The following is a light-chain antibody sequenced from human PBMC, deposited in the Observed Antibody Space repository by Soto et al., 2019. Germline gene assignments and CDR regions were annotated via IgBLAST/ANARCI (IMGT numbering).Light chain of an antibody. V-gene: IGLV2-14*01. CDR2: DVT. CDR1: SSDVGDYNY. J-gene: IGLJ1*01. CDR3: SSYSSSGTLYV. Sequence: QSALTQPASVSGSPGQSITISCTGSSSDVGDYNYVAWYQQHPDTAPKLMIFDVTSRPSGVSNRFSGSKSGSTASLTISGLQAEDEADYFCSSYSSSGTLYVFGTGTKVTVL.